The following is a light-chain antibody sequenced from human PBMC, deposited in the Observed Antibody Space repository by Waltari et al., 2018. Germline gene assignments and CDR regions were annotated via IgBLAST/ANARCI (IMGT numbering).Light chain of an antibody. Sequence: QSALTQPASVSGSPGQSITISCTGTSSDVGGCNYVSWYQQHPGKAPKLMIYEVHNRPSGVANRFSGSKSGNTASLTISGLQAEDEADYYCSSYTRSGPLFGGGPKLTVL. CDR1: SSDVGGCNY. V-gene: IGLV2-14*01. J-gene: IGLJ3*02. CDR3: SSYTRSGPL. CDR2: EVH.